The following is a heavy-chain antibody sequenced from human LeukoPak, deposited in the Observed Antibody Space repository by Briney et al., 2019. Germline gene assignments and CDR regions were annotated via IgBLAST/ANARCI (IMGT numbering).Heavy chain of an antibody. CDR3: ARARGSGWVFAFDI. D-gene: IGHD6-19*01. J-gene: IGHJ3*02. V-gene: IGHV3-11*05. CDR1: GFPFQCLF. CDR2: ISSSSSYT. Sequence: GSLELSCSTSGFPFQCLFIKLIRQGPRKGLEGVFYISSSSSYTNYADSVKGRFTISRDNAKNSLYLQMNSLRAEDTAVYYCARARGSGWVFAFDIWGQGTMVTVSS.